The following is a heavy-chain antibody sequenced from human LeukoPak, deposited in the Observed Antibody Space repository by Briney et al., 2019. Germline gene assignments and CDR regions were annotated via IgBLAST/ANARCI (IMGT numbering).Heavy chain of an antibody. V-gene: IGHV3-7*01. Sequence: GGPLRLSCAAPGFTFSSYWMSWVRQAPGKGLEWVANIKQDGSEKYYVDSVKGRFTISRDNAKNSLYLQMNSLRAEDTAVYYCARDQRFLVSWGQGTLVTVSS. D-gene: IGHD3-3*01. CDR1: GFTFSSYW. J-gene: IGHJ4*02. CDR3: ARDQRFLVS. CDR2: IKQDGSEK.